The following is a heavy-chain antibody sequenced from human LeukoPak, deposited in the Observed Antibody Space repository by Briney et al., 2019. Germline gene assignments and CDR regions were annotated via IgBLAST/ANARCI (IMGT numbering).Heavy chain of an antibody. D-gene: IGHD3-3*01. V-gene: IGHV4-39*01. CDR2: VYHGGST. Sequence: TSETLSLTCSVSGASIINNNYYWAWLRQPPGKGLEWIGSVYHGGSTSYNPSLKSRVTISVDTSKSHFTLKMNSVTASDTALYSCAGHKYYNFWGSFNWFDPWGQGTLVTVSS. CDR3: AGHKYYNFWGSFNWFDP. CDR1: GASIINNNYY. J-gene: IGHJ5*02.